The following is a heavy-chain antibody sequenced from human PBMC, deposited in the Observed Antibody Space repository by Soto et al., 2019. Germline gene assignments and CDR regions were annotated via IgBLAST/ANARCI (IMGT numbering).Heavy chain of an antibody. CDR3: AREVGGYSGYVYYYYGMDV. Sequence: SETLSLTCTVSGGSISSYYWSWIRQPPGKGLEWIGYIYYSGSTNYNPSLKSRVSISVDTSKNQFSLKLSSVTAADTAVYYCAREVGGYSGYVYYYYGMDVWGQGTTVT. CDR2: IYYSGST. V-gene: IGHV4-59*01. CDR1: GGSISSYY. J-gene: IGHJ6*02. D-gene: IGHD5-12*01.